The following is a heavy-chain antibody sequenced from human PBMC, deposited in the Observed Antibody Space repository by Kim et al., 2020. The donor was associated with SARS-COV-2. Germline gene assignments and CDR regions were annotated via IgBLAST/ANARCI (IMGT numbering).Heavy chain of an antibody. D-gene: IGHD4-4*01. CDR2: TYYRSKWYN. Sequence: SQTLSLTCAIFGDSVSSESATWHWIRQSPSGGLEWLGRTYYRSKWYNDYAVSVESRITINPDASKNQFSLQMISVTPEDTAVYYCARSGTTITTGCFDPWGQGTLVTVSS. CDR1: GDSVSSESAT. CDR3: ARSGTTITTGCFDP. J-gene: IGHJ5*02. V-gene: IGHV6-1*01.